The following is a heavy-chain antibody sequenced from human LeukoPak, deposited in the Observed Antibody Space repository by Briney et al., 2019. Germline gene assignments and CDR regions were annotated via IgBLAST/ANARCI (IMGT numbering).Heavy chain of an antibody. CDR1: GFTFSSYW. V-gene: IGHV3-74*01. D-gene: IGHD3-22*01. CDR3: ARAPSEIGGYYPEYFRH. Sequence: GSLRLSCAASGFTFSSYWMHWVRQAPGKGLVWVSRIKSDGTTNYADSVKGRFTISRDNAKNTLSLQMNSLRAEDTGVYYCARAPSEIGGYYPEYFRHWGQGTLVTVSS. CDR2: IKSDGTT. J-gene: IGHJ1*01.